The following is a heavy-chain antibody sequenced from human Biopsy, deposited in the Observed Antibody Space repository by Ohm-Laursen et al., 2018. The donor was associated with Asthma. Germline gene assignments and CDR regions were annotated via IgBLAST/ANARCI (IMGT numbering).Heavy chain of an antibody. CDR3: ARTFHFWSPYHAEHYQL. D-gene: IGHD3-3*01. CDR1: GFTFGDYC. Sequence: SLRLSCTASGFTFGDYCMSWVRQVPGQGLEWVANIKHDGSDKNHVDSLKGRFTISRDNAKNLLFLQMNRLRAEDTAVYYCARTFHFWSPYHAEHYQLWGQGTLVTVSS. V-gene: IGHV3-7*01. CDR2: IKHDGSDK. J-gene: IGHJ1*01.